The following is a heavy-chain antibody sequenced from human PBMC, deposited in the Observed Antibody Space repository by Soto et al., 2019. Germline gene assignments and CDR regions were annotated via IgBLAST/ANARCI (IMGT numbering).Heavy chain of an antibody. CDR2: IYYSGST. J-gene: IGHJ6*02. CDR1: GGSISSGGYY. V-gene: IGHV4-31*03. Sequence: SETLSLTCTVXGGSISSGGYYWSWIRQHPGKGLEWIGYIYYSGSTYYNPSLKSRVTISVDTSKNQFSLKLSSVTAADTAVYYCARFADYDFWSGYYPHYYYYGMDVWGQVTTVTVSS. CDR3: ARFADYDFWSGYYPHYYYYGMDV. D-gene: IGHD3-3*01.